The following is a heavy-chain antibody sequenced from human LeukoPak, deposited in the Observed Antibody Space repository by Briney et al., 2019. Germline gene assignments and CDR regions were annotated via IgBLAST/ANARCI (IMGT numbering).Heavy chain of an antibody. J-gene: IGHJ1*01. CDR1: GFTFSSYG. Sequence: GGSLRLSCAASGFTFSSYGMHWVRRAPGKGLEWVAFIRYDGSNKYYADSVKGRFTISRDNSKNTLYLQMNSLRAEDTAVYYCAKGGNYYDSSGYYYRGYFQHWGQGTLVTVSS. D-gene: IGHD3-22*01. CDR2: IRYDGSNK. CDR3: AKGGNYYDSSGYYYRGYFQH. V-gene: IGHV3-30*02.